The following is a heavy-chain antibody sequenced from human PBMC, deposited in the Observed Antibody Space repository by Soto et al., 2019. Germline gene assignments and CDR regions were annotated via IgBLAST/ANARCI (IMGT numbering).Heavy chain of an antibody. CDR1: TFSMYS. D-gene: IGHD1-26*01. Sequence: EVQVVESGGGLVKPGGSLRLSCTFTFSMYSMNWVRQAPGKGLEWVASISSGSAYIKYAESVKGRFTISRDNAKNSRHLQINSLRSEDTAIYHCARDQGGSYDSWFDPWGQGTLVTVSS. CDR3: ARDQGGSYDSWFDP. CDR2: ISSGSAYI. V-gene: IGHV3-21*06. J-gene: IGHJ5*02.